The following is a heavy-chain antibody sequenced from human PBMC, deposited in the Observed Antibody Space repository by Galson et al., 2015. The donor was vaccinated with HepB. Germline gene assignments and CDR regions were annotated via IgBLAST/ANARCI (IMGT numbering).Heavy chain of an antibody. J-gene: IGHJ6*03. V-gene: IGHV1-69*01. CDR2: IIPIFGTA. CDR3: ARGIVVVPAAPDHYYYYYMDV. Sequence: SCKASGGTFSSYAISWVRQAPGQGLEWMGGIIPIFGTANYAQKFQGRVTITADESTSTAYMELSSLRSEDTAVYYCARGIVVVPAAPDHYYYYYMDVWGKGTTVTVSS. D-gene: IGHD2-2*01. CDR1: GGTFSSYA.